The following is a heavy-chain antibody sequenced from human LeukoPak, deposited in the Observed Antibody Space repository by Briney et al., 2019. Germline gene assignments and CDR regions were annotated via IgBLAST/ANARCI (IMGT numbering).Heavy chain of an antibody. D-gene: IGHD1-26*01. CDR2: ISSSGSTI. Sequence: GGSLRLSCAASGFTFSSYEMNWVRQAPGKGLEWVSYISSSGSTIYYADSVKGRFTISRDNAKNSLYLQMNSLRAEDTAVYYCAPLSGSYFGDDAFDIWGQGTMVAVSS. V-gene: IGHV3-48*03. CDR1: GFTFSSYE. J-gene: IGHJ3*02. CDR3: APLSGSYFGDDAFDI.